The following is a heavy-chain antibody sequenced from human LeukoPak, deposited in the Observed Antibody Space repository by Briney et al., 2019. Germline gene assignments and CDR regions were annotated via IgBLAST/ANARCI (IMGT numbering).Heavy chain of an antibody. Sequence: PSETLSLTCTVSGGSISSYYWSWIRQPPGKGLEWIGYIYYSGSTNYNPSLKSRVAISVDTSKNQFSLKLSSVTAADTAVYYCARHERRSGWWVDYWGQGTLVTVSS. V-gene: IGHV4-59*08. D-gene: IGHD6-19*01. J-gene: IGHJ4*02. CDR1: GGSISSYY. CDR3: ARHERRSGWWVDY. CDR2: IYYSGST.